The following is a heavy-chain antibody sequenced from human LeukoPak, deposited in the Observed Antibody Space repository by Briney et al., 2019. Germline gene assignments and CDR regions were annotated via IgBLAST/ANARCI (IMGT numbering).Heavy chain of an antibody. V-gene: IGHV3-7*01. CDR2: IKQDGSDK. D-gene: IGHD4-11*01. CDR3: AREKGNYDGYYNYYMDV. J-gene: IGHJ6*03. Sequence: GGSLRLSCAASGFTFSNYWMNWVRQAPGRGLEGVHYIKQDGSDKYYVDSVKGRFTISRDNAKNSLYLQMNSLRAEDTAVYYCAREKGNYDGYYNYYMDVWGKGTTVTVSS. CDR1: GFTFSNYW.